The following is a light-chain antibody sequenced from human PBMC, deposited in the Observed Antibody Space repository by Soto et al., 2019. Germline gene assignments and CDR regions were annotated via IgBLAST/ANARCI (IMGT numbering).Light chain of an antibody. CDR1: QSVSDN. CDR3: QQRSNWPHSIT. Sequence: EIVLTQSPATLSVSPGERVTLSCRASQSVSDNLAWYQQKPGQAPRLLIYDASNRATGIPARFSGSGSGTDFTLTISSLEPEDFAVYYCQQRSNWPHSITFGQGTRLEIK. CDR2: DAS. V-gene: IGKV3-11*01. J-gene: IGKJ5*01.